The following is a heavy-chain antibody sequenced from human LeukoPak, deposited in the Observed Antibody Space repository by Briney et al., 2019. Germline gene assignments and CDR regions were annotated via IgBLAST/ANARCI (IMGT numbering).Heavy chain of an antibody. V-gene: IGHV4-39*01. CDR3: ARRLHYYDF. CDR2: VHYSGTT. Sequence: SETLSLTCTVSGGSIISTRDHWDWIRQPPGKGLEWIGSVHYSGTTYYTHNPSLRSRVTPSVDTSKNQFSLEVTSVSAADTATYYCARRLHYYDFWGQGTLVTVSS. J-gene: IGHJ4*02. CDR1: GGSIISTRDH. D-gene: IGHD2-21*02.